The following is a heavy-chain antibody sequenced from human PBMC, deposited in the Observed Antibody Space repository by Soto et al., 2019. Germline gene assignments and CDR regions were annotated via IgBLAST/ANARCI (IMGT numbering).Heavy chain of an antibody. Sequence: QVQLVQSGAEVKKPGSSVKVSCKASGGTFSSYAISWVRQAPGQGLEWMGGIISIFGTANYAQKFQGRVTITADKATSTAYMELSSLRSEDTAVYYCASSRIVVVPAAISILWFDPWGQGTLVTVSS. CDR2: IISIFGTA. J-gene: IGHJ5*02. CDR3: ASSRIVVVPAAISILWFDP. CDR1: GGTFSSYA. V-gene: IGHV1-69*06. D-gene: IGHD2-2*01.